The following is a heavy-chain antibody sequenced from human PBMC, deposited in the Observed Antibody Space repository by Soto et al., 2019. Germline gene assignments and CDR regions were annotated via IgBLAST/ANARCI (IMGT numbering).Heavy chain of an antibody. J-gene: IGHJ4*02. CDR1: GGSVSIGSYY. CDR3: ARGPQLTCHFHY. D-gene: IGHD3-9*01. CDR2: IYYSGST. Sequence: SETPSLTCTVSGGSVSIGSYYLSWIRQPPGKGLEWIGYIYYSGSTNYNPSLKSRVTISVDTSKNQFSLNLSSVTAADTAVYYSARGPQLTCHFHYWGQGTXVAGSS. V-gene: IGHV4-61*01.